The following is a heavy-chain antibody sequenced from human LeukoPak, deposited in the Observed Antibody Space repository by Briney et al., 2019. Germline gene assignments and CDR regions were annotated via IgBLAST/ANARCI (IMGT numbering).Heavy chain of an antibody. V-gene: IGHV4-38-2*02. Sequence: PSETLSLTCSVSGYSISSGDYWGWIRQPPGKGPEWIGSICHSGSTYSNPSLESRISISVDTSKNQFSLKMNSVTAADTAVYYCARDGGGRIAVAGLWYDWGQGTLVTVSS. CDR1: GYSISSGDY. CDR3: ARDGGGRIAVAGLWYD. D-gene: IGHD6-19*01. CDR2: ICHSGST. J-gene: IGHJ4*02.